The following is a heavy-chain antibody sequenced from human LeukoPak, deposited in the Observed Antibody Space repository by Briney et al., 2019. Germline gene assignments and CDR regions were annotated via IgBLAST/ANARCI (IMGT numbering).Heavy chain of an antibody. J-gene: IGHJ4*02. Sequence: SETLSLTCTVSGGSISSYYWSWIRQPPGKGLEWIGYIYYSGSTNYNPSLKSRVAISVDTSKNQFSLKLSSVTAADTAVYYCARSKDILTGYCFDYWGQGTLVTVSS. CDR1: GGSISSYY. V-gene: IGHV4-59*01. CDR3: ARSKDILTGYCFDY. D-gene: IGHD3-9*01. CDR2: IYYSGST.